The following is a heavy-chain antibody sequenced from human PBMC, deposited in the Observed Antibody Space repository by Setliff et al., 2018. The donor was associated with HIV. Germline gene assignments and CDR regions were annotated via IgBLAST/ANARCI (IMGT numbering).Heavy chain of an antibody. V-gene: IGHV1-24*01. D-gene: IGHD3-10*01. Sequence: ASVKVSCKVSGYTLTEVSIHWVRQAPGKGLEWMGRVDPQDGETKYAEKFQGRVTITADTSTGTSVMELSSLKSEDTAVYYCATSGTYYYGSGTYHASAFWGQGTLVTVSS. CDR2: VDPQDGET. CDR1: GYTLTEVS. J-gene: IGHJ4*02. CDR3: ATSGTYYYGSGTYHASAF.